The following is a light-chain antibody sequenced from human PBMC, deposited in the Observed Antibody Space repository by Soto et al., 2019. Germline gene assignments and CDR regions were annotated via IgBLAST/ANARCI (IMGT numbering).Light chain of an antibody. V-gene: IGKV3-20*01. CDR2: GAS. J-gene: IGKJ1*01. Sequence: IVLTQSPGTLSLSPGERATLSCRASQSVSSTYIVWYQQKPGQAPRLLMYGASSRATGIPDRFSGSGSGTDFTLSISRLEPEDLAVYYCHQYERSPRTFGQGTKVEIK. CDR3: HQYERSPRT. CDR1: QSVSSTY.